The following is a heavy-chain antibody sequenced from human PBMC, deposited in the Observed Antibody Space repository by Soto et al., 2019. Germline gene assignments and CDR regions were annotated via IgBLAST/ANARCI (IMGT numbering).Heavy chain of an antibody. J-gene: IGHJ6*02. CDR2: MYDTGST. Sequence: SETLSLTCTVSGGAISRYYWSWIRQPPGKGLEWIGYMYDTGSTVYNPSFKSRVTISVDTSKNQFSLQLNSVTAADTAVYYCARDLWGYCGTDCFPLDVWGQGTTVTVSS. CDR3: ARDLWGYCGTDCFPLDV. V-gene: IGHV4-59*01. CDR1: GGAISRYY. D-gene: IGHD2-21*02.